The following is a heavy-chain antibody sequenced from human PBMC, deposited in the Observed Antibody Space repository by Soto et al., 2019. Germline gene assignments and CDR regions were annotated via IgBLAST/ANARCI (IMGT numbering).Heavy chain of an antibody. J-gene: IGHJ4*02. CDR1: GFTFSSYG. V-gene: IGHV3-33*01. CDR2: IWYDGRNK. Sequence: QVQLVESGGGVVQPGRSLRLSCAASGFTFSSYGMHWVRQAPGKGLEWVAVIWYDGRNKYYADSVKGRFTISRDNSKNTLYLQMNSLRAEDTAVYYCASAPFDYWGQGTLVTVSS. CDR3: ASAPFDY.